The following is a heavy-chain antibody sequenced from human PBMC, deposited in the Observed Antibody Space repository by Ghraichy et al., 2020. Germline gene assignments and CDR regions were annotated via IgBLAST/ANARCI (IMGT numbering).Heavy chain of an antibody. CDR3: SRDGGNPDY. CDR1: GFSLSSYW. J-gene: IGHJ4*02. D-gene: IGHD4-23*01. CDR2: IKRDGSEK. Sequence: GRSLRLSCAASGFSLSSYWMRWVRQAPGKGLEWVANIKRDGSEKYYVDSVKGRFTISRDNAKNSVYLQMNSLRAEDTAVYYCSRDGGNPDYWGQGTLVTVSS. V-gene: IGHV3-7*01.